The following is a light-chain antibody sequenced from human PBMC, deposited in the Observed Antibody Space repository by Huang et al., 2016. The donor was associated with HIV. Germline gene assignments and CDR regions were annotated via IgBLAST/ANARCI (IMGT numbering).Light chain of an antibody. V-gene: IGKV4-1*01. J-gene: IGKJ1*01. CDR3: QQYYTSPQT. Sequence: DIVMTQSPDSLAVSLGEAATLTFRSSQSVLSSATNKNYLAWFQQKSGQSPKWLMFWASTREAGVPDRFSGSGSGTHFTLTINNVKTEDVAIYYCQQYYTSPQTFGPGTRVEI. CDR1: QSVLSSATNKNY. CDR2: WAS.